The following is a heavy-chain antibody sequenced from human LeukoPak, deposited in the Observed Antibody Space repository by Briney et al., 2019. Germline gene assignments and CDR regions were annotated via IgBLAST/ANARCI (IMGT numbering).Heavy chain of an antibody. V-gene: IGHV3-66*01. D-gene: IGHD3-22*01. Sequence: GGSLRLSCAASGFTVSSNYMSWVRQAPGKGLEWVSVIYSGGSTYYADSVKGRFTISRDNSKNTLYLQMNSLRAEDTAVYYCTTDRYYYDSSGYYYGTPIDYWGQGTLVTVSS. J-gene: IGHJ4*02. CDR2: IYSGGST. CDR3: TTDRYYYDSSGYYYGTPIDY. CDR1: GFTVSSNY.